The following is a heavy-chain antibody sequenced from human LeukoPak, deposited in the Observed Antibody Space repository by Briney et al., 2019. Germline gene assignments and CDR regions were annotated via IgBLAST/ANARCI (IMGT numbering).Heavy chain of an antibody. CDR2: IYYSGST. CDR3: ARRPRSFSGSYFDY. J-gene: IGHJ4*02. D-gene: IGHD3-10*01. CDR1: GGSISSSSYY. V-gene: IGHV4-39*01. Sequence: SETLSLTCTVSGGSISSSSYYWGWIRQPPGKGLEWIGSIYYSGSTYYNPFLKSRVTISVDTSKNQFSLKLSSVTAADTAVYYCARRPRSFSGSYFDYWGQGTLVTVSS.